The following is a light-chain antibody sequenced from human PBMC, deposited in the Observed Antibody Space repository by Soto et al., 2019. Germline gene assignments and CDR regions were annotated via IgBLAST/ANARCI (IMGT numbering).Light chain of an antibody. Sequence: EIVLTQSPGTLSLSPGERATLSCRASQSVSSSYLAWYQHKPGQAPRLLIYGASSRATGIPYRFSGSGSGTDFTLTISRLEPEDFAVYYCQQYGSSPGFTFGPGTKVDIK. CDR2: GAS. CDR1: QSVSSSY. V-gene: IGKV3-20*01. J-gene: IGKJ3*01. CDR3: QQYGSSPGFT.